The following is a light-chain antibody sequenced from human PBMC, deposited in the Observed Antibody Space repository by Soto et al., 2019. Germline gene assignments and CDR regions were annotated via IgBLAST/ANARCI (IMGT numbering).Light chain of an antibody. CDR2: AAS. CDR1: QSINSY. CDR3: QQSYTTPWT. J-gene: IGKJ1*01. Sequence: DIQMTQSPSSLSASVGDRVTITCRASQSINSYLIWFQHKPGKAPKLLIYAASSLQSGVPSRFSGTGSGTDFTLTIISLQPEEFATYSCQQSYTTPWTFGQGTRVDI. V-gene: IGKV1-39*01.